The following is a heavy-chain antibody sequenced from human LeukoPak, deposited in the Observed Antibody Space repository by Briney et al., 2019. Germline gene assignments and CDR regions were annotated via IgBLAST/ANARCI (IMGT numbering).Heavy chain of an antibody. J-gene: IGHJ4*02. V-gene: IGHV3-48*04. D-gene: IGHD2-21*02. CDR1: GFTFSSYS. Sequence: GGSLRLSCAASGFTFSSYSMNWVRQAPGKGPEWISYISRSCATIYYADSVKGRFTISRDNAKNSLYLQMSSLGAEDTAIYYCSRDRGGGDIYFDYWGQGTLVTVSS. CDR2: ISRSCATI. CDR3: SRDRGGGDIYFDY.